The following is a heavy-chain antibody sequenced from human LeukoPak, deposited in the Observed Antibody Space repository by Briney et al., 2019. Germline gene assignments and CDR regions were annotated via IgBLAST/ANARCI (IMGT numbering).Heavy chain of an antibody. V-gene: IGHV4-4*07. CDR2: IYTSGST. J-gene: IGHJ4*02. Sequence: SETLSLTCTVSGGSISSYYRSWIRQPAGKGLEWIGRIYTSGSTNYNPSLKSRVTMSVDTSKNQFSLKLSSVTAADTAVYYCARDKLQWEPFDYWGQGTLVTVSS. CDR1: GGSISSYY. D-gene: IGHD1-26*01. CDR3: ARDKLQWEPFDY.